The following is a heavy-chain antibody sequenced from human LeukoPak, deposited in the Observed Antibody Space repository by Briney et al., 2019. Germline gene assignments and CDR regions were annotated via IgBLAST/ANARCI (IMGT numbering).Heavy chain of an antibody. CDR3: AREVQQQRYNLFDP. CDR2: INHSGST. J-gene: IGHJ5*02. CDR1: GGSFNDYY. Sequence: PSETLSLTCAVYGGSFNDYYWSLIRQPPGKGLEWIGEINHSGSTNYTPSLKSRVTISVDTSKNQLSLKLNSVTAADTAVYYCAREVQQQRYNLFDPWGQGTLVIVSS. D-gene: IGHD6-13*01. V-gene: IGHV4-34*01.